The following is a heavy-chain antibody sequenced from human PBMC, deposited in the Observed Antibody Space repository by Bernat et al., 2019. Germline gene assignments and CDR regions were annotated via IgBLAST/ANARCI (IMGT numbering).Heavy chain of an antibody. CDR1: GFTFSNYA. V-gene: IGHV3-30-3*01. CDR3: AGDNYGMDV. Sequence: QVQLVKSGGGVVQPGRSLRLSCAASGFTFSNYAMHWVRQAPGKGLEWVAVISYDGSNKYYADSVKGRFTISRDNSKNTLYLQMNSLRAEDTAMYYCAGDNYGMDVWGQGTTVTVSS. CDR2: ISYDGSNK. J-gene: IGHJ6*02.